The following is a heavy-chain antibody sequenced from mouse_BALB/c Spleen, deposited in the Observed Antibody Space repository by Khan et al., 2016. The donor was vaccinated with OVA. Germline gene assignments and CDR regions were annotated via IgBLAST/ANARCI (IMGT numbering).Heavy chain of an antibody. J-gene: IGHJ2*01. CDR1: GYTFTSYW. CDR2: INPTSGST. V-gene: IGHV1-7*01. CDR3: ARDRIDY. Sequence: QVQLQQSGAELAKPGASVKMSCKASGYTFTSYWMHWIKQRPGQGLELIVYINPTSGSTDYNQKFKDKATLTADKSPSTAYMQLSRLTSDDSAGYYCARDRIDYWGQGPALTVPS.